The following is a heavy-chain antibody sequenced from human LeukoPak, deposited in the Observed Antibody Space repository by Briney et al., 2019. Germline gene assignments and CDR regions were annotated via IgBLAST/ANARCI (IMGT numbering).Heavy chain of an antibody. V-gene: IGHV3-7*01. J-gene: IGHJ6*02. D-gene: IGHD1-1*01. CDR1: EFTFSDYW. CDR3: ATYDNWVAGDV. CDR2: IKKDGSEE. Sequence: PGGSLRLSCAASEFTFSDYWMSWVRQAPGKGPEWVANIKKDGSEEHYVDSVKGRFTVSRDNAKNSPFLQMNSLRVEDTAVYYCATYDNWVAGDVWGQGTSVSVSS.